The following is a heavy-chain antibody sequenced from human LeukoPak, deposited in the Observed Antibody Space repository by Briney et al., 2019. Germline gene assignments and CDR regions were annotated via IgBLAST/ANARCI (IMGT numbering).Heavy chain of an antibody. D-gene: IGHD6-13*01. J-gene: IGHJ4*02. V-gene: IGHV4-59*01. Sequence: SETLSLTCSVFGGSIGSDYWTWIRQSPGRGLEWIGYIYYIGSTNYNPSLKSRVTISVDTSKNEVFLNLTSVTTADTALYYCARGRSSWNYDYCGQGTLVTVSS. CDR2: IYYIGST. CDR3: ARGRSSWNYDY. CDR1: GGSIGSDY.